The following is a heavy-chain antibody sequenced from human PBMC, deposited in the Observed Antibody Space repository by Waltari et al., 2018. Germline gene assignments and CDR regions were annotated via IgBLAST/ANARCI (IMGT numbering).Heavy chain of an antibody. Sequence: QVQLQESGPGLVKPSETLSLTCTVSGGSISSHYWSWLRTPPGKGLEWIGYIYYSGSTNYNPSLKSRVTISVDTSKNQFSLKLSSVTAADTAVYYCARVGQYYYGSGSYFDYWGQGTLVTVSS. V-gene: IGHV4-59*11. CDR2: IYYSGST. CDR1: GGSISSHY. J-gene: IGHJ4*02. CDR3: ARVGQYYYGSGSYFDY. D-gene: IGHD3-10*01.